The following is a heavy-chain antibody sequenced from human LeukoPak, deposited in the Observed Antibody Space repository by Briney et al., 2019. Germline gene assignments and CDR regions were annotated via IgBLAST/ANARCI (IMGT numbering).Heavy chain of an antibody. J-gene: IGHJ6*02. CDR2: IGTGGDT. CDR3: ARGRAVTGYGMDV. CDR1: GFTFSSYD. D-gene: IGHD4-17*01. V-gene: IGHV3-13*01. Sequence: GGSLRLSCAASGFTFSSYDMHWVRHVTGKGLEWVSVIGTGGDTYFADSVKGRFTMSRDTAKNSLYLQMNSLRAGDTAVYYCARGRAVTGYGMDVWGQGTTVTVSS.